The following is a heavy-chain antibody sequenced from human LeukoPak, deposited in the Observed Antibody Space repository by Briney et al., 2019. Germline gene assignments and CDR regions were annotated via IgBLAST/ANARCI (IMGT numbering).Heavy chain of an antibody. CDR1: GGTFSSYA. Sequence: ASVKVSCKASGGTFSSYAISWVRQAPGQGLEWMGGIIPIFGTANYAQKFQGRVTITTDESTSTAYMELSSLRSEDTAVYYCARDGSGSYLYYYYGMDVWGQGTTVTVSS. CDR3: ARDGSGSYLYYYYGMDV. CDR2: IIPIFGTA. J-gene: IGHJ6*02. D-gene: IGHD3-10*01. V-gene: IGHV1-69*05.